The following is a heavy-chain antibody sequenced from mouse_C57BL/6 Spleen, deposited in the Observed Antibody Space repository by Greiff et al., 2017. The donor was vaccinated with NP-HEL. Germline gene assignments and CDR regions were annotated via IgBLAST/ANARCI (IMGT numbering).Heavy chain of an antibody. CDR3: ARLGLFDS. Sequence: QVQLQQSGAELVRPGSSVKLSCKASGYTFTSYWMHWVKQRPIQGLEWIGNIDPSDRETHYNQKFKDKATLTVDKSSSTAYMQLSSLTSDDSAVYYGARLGLFDSWGQGTTLTVSS. J-gene: IGHJ2*01. CDR1: GYTFTSYW. CDR2: IDPSDRET. V-gene: IGHV1-52*01.